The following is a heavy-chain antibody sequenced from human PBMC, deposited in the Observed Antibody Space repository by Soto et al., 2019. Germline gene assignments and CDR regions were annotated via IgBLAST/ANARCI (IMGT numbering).Heavy chain of an antibody. Sequence: GGSLRLSCAASGFTFSSYWMSWVRQAPGKGLEWVANIKQDGSEKYYVDSVKGRFTISRDNAKNSLYLQMNSLRAEDTAVYYCARVSGGLEDIVVVPAAYYYYYYMDVWGKGTTVTVSS. J-gene: IGHJ6*03. V-gene: IGHV3-7*01. CDR1: GFTFSSYW. CDR3: ARVSGGLEDIVVVPAAYYYYYYMDV. D-gene: IGHD2-2*01. CDR2: IKQDGSEK.